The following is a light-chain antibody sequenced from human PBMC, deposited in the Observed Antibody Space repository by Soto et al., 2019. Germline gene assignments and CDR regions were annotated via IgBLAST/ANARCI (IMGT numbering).Light chain of an antibody. J-gene: IGLJ3*02. V-gene: IGLV1-51*02. CDR2: EDN. CDR1: SSNIGSHS. Sequence: QSVLTQPPSVSAAPGQRVSISCSGSSSNIGSHSVSWYQQFPGTAPKFLIYEDNKRPSGIPDRFSVSKSGASATLGISGLQTGDEADYYCGTWDSSLSGGVFGGGTKLTVL. CDR3: GTWDSSLSGGV.